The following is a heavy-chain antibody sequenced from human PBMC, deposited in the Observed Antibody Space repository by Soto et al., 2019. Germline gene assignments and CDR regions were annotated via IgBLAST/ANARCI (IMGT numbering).Heavy chain of an antibody. Sequence: QVQLVQSGAEVKKPGSSVKVSCKASGGTFSSYAISWVRQAPGQGLEWMGGIIPIFGTANYAQKFQGRVTITADESTSAAYMERSSLRSEDTAVYDCASAMAGAYGLDVWGQGTTVTVSS. V-gene: IGHV1-69*12. CDR3: ASAMAGAYGLDV. CDR1: GGTFSSYA. J-gene: IGHJ6*02. D-gene: IGHD6-19*01. CDR2: IIPIFGTA.